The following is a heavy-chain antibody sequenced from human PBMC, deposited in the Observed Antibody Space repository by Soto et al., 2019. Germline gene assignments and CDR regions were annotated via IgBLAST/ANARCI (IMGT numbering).Heavy chain of an antibody. V-gene: IGHV3-23*01. CDR1: GFTFSSYA. Sequence: GGSLRLSCAASGFTFSSYAMSWVRQAPGKGLEWVSAISGSGGSTYYADSVKGRFTISRDNSKNTLYLQMNSLRAEDTAVYYCAKEDSLKGTRNYYDSSGYYLPGYWGQGTLVTVSS. CDR3: AKEDSLKGTRNYYDSSGYYLPGY. J-gene: IGHJ4*02. D-gene: IGHD3-22*01. CDR2: ISGSGGST.